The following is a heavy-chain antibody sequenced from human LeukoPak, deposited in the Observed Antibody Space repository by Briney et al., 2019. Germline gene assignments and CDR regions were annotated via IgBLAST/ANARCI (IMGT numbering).Heavy chain of an antibody. CDR3: ARGPSGYHNT. V-gene: IGHV3-53*01. J-gene: IGHJ4*02. Sequence: ETLSLTCTVSGGSISSYYWSWIRQPPGKGLEWVSGISGSGGSTYYADSVKGRFTISRDNSKNTLYLQMNSLRAEDTAVYYCARGPSGYHNTGGQGTLVTVSS. CDR2: ISGSGGST. CDR1: GGSISSYY. D-gene: IGHD5-12*01.